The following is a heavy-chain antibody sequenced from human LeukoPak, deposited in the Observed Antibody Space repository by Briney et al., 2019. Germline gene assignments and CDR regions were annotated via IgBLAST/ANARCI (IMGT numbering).Heavy chain of an antibody. Sequence: SGGSLRLSCTASGCTFSSYEMNWVRQAPGKGLEWVSYISSSGSTIYYADSVKGRFTISRDNAKNSLYLQMNSLRAEDTAVYYCAREASSWYSFKDYWGQGTLVTVSS. J-gene: IGHJ4*02. D-gene: IGHD6-13*01. CDR3: AREASSWYSFKDY. CDR1: GCTFSSYE. V-gene: IGHV3-48*03. CDR2: ISSSGSTI.